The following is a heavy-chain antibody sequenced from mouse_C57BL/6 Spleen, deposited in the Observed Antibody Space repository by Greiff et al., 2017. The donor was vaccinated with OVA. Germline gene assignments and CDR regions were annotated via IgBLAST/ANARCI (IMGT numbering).Heavy chain of an antibody. CDR3: ARFDYDRDWYFDV. V-gene: IGHV1-53*01. J-gene: IGHJ1*03. CDR2: INPSNGGT. D-gene: IGHD2-4*01. Sequence: VQLQQPGTELVKPGASVKLSCKASGYTFTSYWMHWVKQRPGQGLEWIGNINPSNGGTNYNEKFKSKATLTVDKSSSTAYMQLSSLTSEDSAVYYCARFDYDRDWYFDVWGTGTTVTVSS. CDR1: GYTFTSYW.